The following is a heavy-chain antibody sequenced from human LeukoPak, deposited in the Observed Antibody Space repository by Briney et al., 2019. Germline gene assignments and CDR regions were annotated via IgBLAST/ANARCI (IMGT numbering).Heavy chain of an antibody. J-gene: IGHJ4*02. Sequence: GESLRLSCAASGITFSYYWMHWVRQAPGKGLVWVSRIDTDGGSATYADSVRGRFTISRDNAKNTLYLQMNSLRAEDTAVYYCAREGGYDPFEYWGQGTLVTV. CDR1: GITFSYYW. V-gene: IGHV3-74*01. D-gene: IGHD5-12*01. CDR2: IDTDGGSA. CDR3: AREGGYDPFEY.